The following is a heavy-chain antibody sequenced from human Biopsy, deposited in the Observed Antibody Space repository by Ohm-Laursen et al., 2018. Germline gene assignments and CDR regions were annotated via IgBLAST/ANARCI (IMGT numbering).Heavy chain of an antibody. CDR1: GYTFTNYG. Sequence: ASVKVSCKASGYTFTNYGISWVRQAPGQGLEWMGWISPYNGVTDYAQKLQGRVTMTTDTSTSTAYMDLRSLRSDDTAVYYCARDRWPHVTLLGLVVFDFWGQGTLVIVSS. J-gene: IGHJ4*02. V-gene: IGHV1-18*01. D-gene: IGHD3-3*01. CDR2: ISPYNGVT. CDR3: ARDRWPHVTLLGLVVFDF.